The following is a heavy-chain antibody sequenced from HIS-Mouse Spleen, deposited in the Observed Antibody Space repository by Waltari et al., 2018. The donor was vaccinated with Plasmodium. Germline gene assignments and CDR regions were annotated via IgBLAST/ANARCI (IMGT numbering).Heavy chain of an antibody. J-gene: IGHJ2*01. V-gene: IGHV3-7*01. CDR3: ASSWYWYFDL. CDR1: GLAFGSYW. D-gene: IGHD6-13*01. CDR2: IKQDGSEK. Sequence: EVQLVESGGGLVQPGGSLRLSCAASGLAFGSYWMSCVRQGPGKGLEWVANIKQDGSEKYYVDSVKGRFTISRDNAKNSLYLQMNSLRAEDTAVYYCASSWYWYFDLWGRGTLVTVSS.